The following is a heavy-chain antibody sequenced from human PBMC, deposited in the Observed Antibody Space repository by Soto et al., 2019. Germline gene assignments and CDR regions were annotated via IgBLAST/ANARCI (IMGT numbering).Heavy chain of an antibody. D-gene: IGHD3-16*01. CDR2: INEDGSER. J-gene: IGHJ4*02. Sequence: EVQLVESGGGLVQPGGSLRLSCVASGLTLNRYWPNWFRQAPGKGLEWVANINEDGSERHYVESVRGRFTTSRDSVQNSVYLEMNSLRDEDTAMYYCTGPYRGDGGYWGQGTLVTVSS. CDR3: TGPYRGDGGY. CDR1: GLTLNRYW. V-gene: IGHV3-7*05.